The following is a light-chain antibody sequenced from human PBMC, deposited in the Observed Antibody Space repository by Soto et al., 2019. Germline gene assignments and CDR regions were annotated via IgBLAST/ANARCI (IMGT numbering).Light chain of an antibody. CDR2: DVS. CDR3: SSYTAITTTRV. CDR1: NSDIGGYNY. Sequence: QSALTQPASVSGSPGQSITISCTGTNSDIGGYNYVSWYQQHPGKAPQLLIYDVSYRPSGVSNRFSGSKSGDTASLTISGLQAEDEADYYCSSYTAITTTRVFGGRTKLTVL. V-gene: IGLV2-14*03. J-gene: IGLJ3*02.